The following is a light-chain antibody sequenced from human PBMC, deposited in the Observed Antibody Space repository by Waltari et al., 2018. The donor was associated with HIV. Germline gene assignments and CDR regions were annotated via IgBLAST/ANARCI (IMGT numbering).Light chain of an antibody. Sequence: SYELTQPPSVSVSPGQTASITCSGDELGDRYACWYQQKPGQSPFLVIYQDTKQPSGIPERFSGSNSGNTATLTISGTQAMDEADYYCQARDSSTVVFGGGTKLTVL. CDR1: ELGDRY. V-gene: IGLV3-1*01. J-gene: IGLJ2*01. CDR3: QARDSSTVV. CDR2: QDT.